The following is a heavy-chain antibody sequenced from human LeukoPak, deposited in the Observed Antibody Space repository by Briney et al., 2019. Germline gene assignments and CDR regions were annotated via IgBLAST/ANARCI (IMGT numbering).Heavy chain of an antibody. CDR1: GGSISSSSYY. V-gene: IGHV4-39*07. J-gene: IGHJ4*02. Sequence: SETLSLTCTVSGGSISSSSYYWGWIRQPPGKGLEWIGSIYYNGSTYYNPSLKSRVTISVDTSKNQFSLKLSSVTAADTAVYYCAREGPRWGVHDYWGQGTLVTVSS. CDR3: AREGPRWGVHDY. D-gene: IGHD3-16*01. CDR2: IYYNGST.